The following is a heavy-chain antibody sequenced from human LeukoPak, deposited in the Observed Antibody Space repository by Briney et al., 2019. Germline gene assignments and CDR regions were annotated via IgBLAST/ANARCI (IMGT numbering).Heavy chain of an antibody. CDR3: ARGLFDGP. CDR2: INHSGST. Sequence: SETLSLTCAVYGGSFSGYYWSWIRQPPGKGLEWIWEINHSGSTNYNPSLKSRVTISVDTSKNQFSLKLSSVTAADTAVYYCARGLFDGPWGQGTLVTVSS. D-gene: IGHD3-9*01. J-gene: IGHJ5*02. CDR1: GGSFSGYY. V-gene: IGHV4-34*01.